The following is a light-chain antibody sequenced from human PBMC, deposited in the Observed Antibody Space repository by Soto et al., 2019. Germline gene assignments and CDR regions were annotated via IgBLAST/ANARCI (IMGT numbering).Light chain of an antibody. J-gene: IGLJ1*01. Sequence: QSALTQPASVSGSPGQSITISCTGTSSDVGGYNYVSWYQQHPGKAPKLMIYDVSDLPSGVSNRFSGSKSGNTASLTISGLQAEDEADYYCSSYTSSSTYVFGTGTKSPS. CDR2: DVS. CDR1: SSDVGGYNY. CDR3: SSYTSSSTYV. V-gene: IGLV2-14*01.